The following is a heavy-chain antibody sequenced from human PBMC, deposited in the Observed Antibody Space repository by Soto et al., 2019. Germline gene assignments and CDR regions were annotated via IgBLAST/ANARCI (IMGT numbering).Heavy chain of an antibody. CDR1: GFAIRNYE. D-gene: IGHD2-21*01. CDR2: INSGGTSK. Sequence: GGSLRLSCAASGFAIRNYEMNWVRQAPGEGLEWVSYINSGGTSKKYTDSVEGRFTISRDNAFNSLYLQMDSLSDEDTAMYYCARETSGDACDFWGQGILVALAS. J-gene: IGHJ4*02. CDR3: ARETSGDACDF. V-gene: IGHV3-48*03.